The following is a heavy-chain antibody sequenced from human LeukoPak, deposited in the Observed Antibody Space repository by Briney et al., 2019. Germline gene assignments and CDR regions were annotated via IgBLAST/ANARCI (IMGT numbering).Heavy chain of an antibody. D-gene: IGHD1-20*01. CDR1: GFTFTNAW. J-gene: IGHJ4*02. CDR3: TTDGYNWNDEGH. Sequence: GGSLRLSCAASGFTFTNAWMSWVRQAPGKGLEWVGRIKSKTDGETTDYAAPVKGRFTISRDDSKNTLYLQMNSLKTEDTAVYFCTTDGYNWNDEGHWGQGTLVTVSS. V-gene: IGHV3-15*01. CDR2: IKSKTDGETT.